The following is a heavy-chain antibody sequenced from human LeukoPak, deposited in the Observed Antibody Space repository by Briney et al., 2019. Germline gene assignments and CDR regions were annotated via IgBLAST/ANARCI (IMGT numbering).Heavy chain of an antibody. V-gene: IGHV4-4*07. CDR2: IYTSGST. CDR1: GGSISSYY. Sequence: SETLSLTCTVSGGSISSYYWSWIRQPAGKGLEWIGRIYTSGSTNYNPSLKSRVTMSVDTSKNQFSLKLSSVTAADTAVYYCARERQYYDSSGYYPLAYYYMDVWGKGTTVTVSS. J-gene: IGHJ6*03. D-gene: IGHD3-22*01. CDR3: ARERQYYDSSGYYPLAYYYMDV.